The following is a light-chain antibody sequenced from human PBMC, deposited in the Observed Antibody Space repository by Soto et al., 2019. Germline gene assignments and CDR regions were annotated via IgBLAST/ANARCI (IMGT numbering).Light chain of an antibody. CDR2: ATS. Sequence: EIVLTQSPATLSVSPGERATLSCRASQSVGNNFAWYQQKPGQAPRLLIFATSTRATGVPARFSGSGSGTEFTLNIGSLKSEDFAVYYCQQYGDWPLTFGGGAKVEIE. CDR1: QSVGNN. J-gene: IGKJ4*01. V-gene: IGKV3-15*01. CDR3: QQYGDWPLT.